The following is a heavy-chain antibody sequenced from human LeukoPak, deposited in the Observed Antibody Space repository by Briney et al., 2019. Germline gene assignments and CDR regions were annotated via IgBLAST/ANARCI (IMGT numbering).Heavy chain of an antibody. D-gene: IGHD6-19*01. J-gene: IGHJ4*02. CDR3: ARDIRSIAVAGTSDQHVDY. CDR2: TKQDGSEK. V-gene: IGHV3-7*01. Sequence: PGGSLRLSCAASGFTFSRYWMTWVRQAPGKGLEWVANTKQDGSEKYYVDSVKGRFTISRDNAKNSLYLQMNSLRAEDTAVYYCARDIRSIAVAGTSDQHVDYWGQGSLVTVSS. CDR1: GFTFSRYW.